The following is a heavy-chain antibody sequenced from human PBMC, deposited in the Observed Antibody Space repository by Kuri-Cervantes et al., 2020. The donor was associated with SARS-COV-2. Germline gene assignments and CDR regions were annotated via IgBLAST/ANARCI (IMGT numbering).Heavy chain of an antibody. CDR3: ASFGSGWYDDAFDI. V-gene: IGHV3-21*05. J-gene: IGHJ3*02. CDR1: GFTFSSSG. CDR2: IINSSSYT. Sequence: GGPPRLSSAASGFTFSSSGMHWVPQAPGKGLEWVSYIINSSSYTNYAGSVKARFTISTDNAKNPLYLQMTSLRDEDTAVYYCASFGSGWYDDAFDIWGQGTMVTVSS. D-gene: IGHD6-19*01.